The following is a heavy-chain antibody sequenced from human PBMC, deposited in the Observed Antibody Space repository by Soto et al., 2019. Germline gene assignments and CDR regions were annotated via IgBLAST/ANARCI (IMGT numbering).Heavy chain of an antibody. CDR1: GFTFSSSA. Sequence: EVQLLESGGGLVQSGGSLRLSCAASGFTFSSSAMSWVRQAPGKGLEWVSAISGNGGNTYYADSVKGRFTISRDNSKNTLYLQMNSLRAEDTAVDYCAKGLLGYYYYAMDVWVQGTTVTVSS. D-gene: IGHD7-27*01. CDR3: AKGLLGYYYYAMDV. J-gene: IGHJ6*02. CDR2: ISGNGGNT. V-gene: IGHV3-23*01.